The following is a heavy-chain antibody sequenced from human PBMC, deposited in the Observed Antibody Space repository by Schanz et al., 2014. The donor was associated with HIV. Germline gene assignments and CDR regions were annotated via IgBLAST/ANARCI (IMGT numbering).Heavy chain of an antibody. CDR1: GYTFSSYG. V-gene: IGHV1-18*01. Sequence: QVQLLQSAAEVKKPGASVKVSCKASGYTFSSYGISWVRQAPGQGLEWMGWISADNGNTNYAQKFQDRVTMTSDTSTSTAYMEVRSLRSDDTAVYYCARDMPRDGSYFRAFDIWGQGTMVTVSS. J-gene: IGHJ3*02. CDR2: ISADNGNT. D-gene: IGHD1-26*01. CDR3: ARDMPRDGSYFRAFDI.